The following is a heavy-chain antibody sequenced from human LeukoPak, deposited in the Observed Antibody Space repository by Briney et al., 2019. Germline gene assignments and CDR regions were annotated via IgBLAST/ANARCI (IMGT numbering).Heavy chain of an antibody. CDR3: AGPRYSNYDY. CDR2: IYYSGST. CDR1: GGSISSSSYY. Sequence: SETLSLTCTVSGGSISSSSYYWGWIRQPPGKGLEWIGSIYYSGSTNYNPSLKGRVTISVDTSKNQFSLKLSSVTAADTAVYYCAGPRYSNYDYWGQGTLVTVSS. V-gene: IGHV4-39*07. J-gene: IGHJ4*02. D-gene: IGHD4-11*01.